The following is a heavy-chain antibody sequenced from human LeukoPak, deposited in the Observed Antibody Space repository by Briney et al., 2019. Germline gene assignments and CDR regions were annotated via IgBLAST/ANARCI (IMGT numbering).Heavy chain of an antibody. CDR1: GYTFTTYP. V-gene: IGHV1-18*01. CDR2: ISAYNGNT. Sequence: ASVKVSCKASGYTFTTYPIHWLRQAPGQGLEWMGWISAYNGNTNYAQKLQGRVTMTTDTSTSTAYMELRSLRSDDTAVYYCARTSGPIAAAGSLDYWGQGTLVTVSS. D-gene: IGHD6-13*01. J-gene: IGHJ4*02. CDR3: ARTSGPIAAAGSLDY.